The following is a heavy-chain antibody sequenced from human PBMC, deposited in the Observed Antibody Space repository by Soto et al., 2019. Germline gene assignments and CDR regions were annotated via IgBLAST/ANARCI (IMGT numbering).Heavy chain of an antibody. V-gene: IGHV1-18*01. J-gene: IGHJ6*02. D-gene: IGHD3-9*01. Sequence: QVQLVQSGGEVKKPGASVKVSCQASGYSFSSYGISWVRQAPGQGLEWVGWLNVYNGDSNYAQKVQRRVTMTTDTSTNTANMELTSLGSYDTAVYYCARGPKCVLDIFTPGGPRVWYGVDVWGQGTTVTVSS. CDR1: GYSFSSYG. CDR3: ARGPKCVLDIFTPGGPRVWYGVDV. CDR2: LNVYNGDS.